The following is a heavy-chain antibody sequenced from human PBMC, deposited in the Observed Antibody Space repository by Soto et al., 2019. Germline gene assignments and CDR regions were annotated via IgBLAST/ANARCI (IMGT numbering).Heavy chain of an antibody. V-gene: IGHV4-4*02. CDR1: GGSITSSHW. J-gene: IGHJ5*02. D-gene: IGHD2-8*01. Sequence: SETLSLTCAVSGGSITSSHWWSWVRQPPGKGLEWIGEIYHSGKTSYNPSLQSRVTMSVDTSKNHFSLNLRSVNVADTAVYYCARGFDEKNGSGFDPWGQGTLVTVS. CDR3: ARGFDEKNGSGFDP. CDR2: IYHSGKT.